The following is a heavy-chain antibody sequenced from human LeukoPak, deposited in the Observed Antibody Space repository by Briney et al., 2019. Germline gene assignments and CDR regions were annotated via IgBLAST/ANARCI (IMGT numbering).Heavy chain of an antibody. CDR3: ARVGGGEWIQLYNDY. D-gene: IGHD5-18*01. CDR2: IKQEGSEK. J-gene: IGHJ4*02. V-gene: IGHV3-7*01. CDR1: GFTFSSYW. Sequence: GGSLRLSCAASGFTFSSYWMSWVRQAPGKGLEWVANIKQEGSEKYYVDSVKGRFTISRDNAKNSLYLQMNSLRAEDTAVYYCARVGGGEWIQLYNDYRGQGTLVTVSS.